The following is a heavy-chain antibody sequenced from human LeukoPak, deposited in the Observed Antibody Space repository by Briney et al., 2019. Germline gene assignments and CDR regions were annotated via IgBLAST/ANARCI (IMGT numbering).Heavy chain of an antibody. J-gene: IGHJ4*02. D-gene: IGHD3-22*01. CDR3: TRATKSRWRYYDETIDY. CDR2: IWYDGSNK. Sequence: GRSLRLSCAASGFTFSSYGMHWVRQAPGKGLEWVAVIWYDGSNKYYADSVKGRFTISRDNSKNTLYLQMNSLRAEDTAVYYCTRATKSRWRYYDETIDYWGQGTLVTVSS. V-gene: IGHV3-33*01. CDR1: GFTFSSYG.